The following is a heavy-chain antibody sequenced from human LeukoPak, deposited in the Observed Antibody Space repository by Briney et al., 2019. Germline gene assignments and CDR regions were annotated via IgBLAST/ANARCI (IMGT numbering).Heavy chain of an antibody. CDR1: GGSISSYY. CDR3: ARHGYDSSGYYAYYFDY. D-gene: IGHD3-22*01. J-gene: IGHJ4*02. Sequence: SETLSLTCTVSGGSISSYYWSWIRQPAGKGLEWIGRIYTSGSTNYNPSLKSRVTMSVDTSKNQFSLKLSSVTAADTAVYYCARHGYDSSGYYAYYFDYWGQGTLVTVSS. V-gene: IGHV4-4*07. CDR2: IYTSGST.